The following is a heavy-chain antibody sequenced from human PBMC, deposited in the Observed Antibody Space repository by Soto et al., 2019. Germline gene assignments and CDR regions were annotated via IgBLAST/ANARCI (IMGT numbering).Heavy chain of an antibody. V-gene: IGHV1-69*08. CDR3: AREEYSSSSCLYDY. CDR1: GGTFSSYT. D-gene: IGHD6-6*01. CDR2: IIPILGIA. J-gene: IGHJ4*02. Sequence: QVQLVQSGAEVQKPGSSVKVSCKASGGTFSSYTISWVRQAPGQGLEWMGRIIPILGIANYAQKFQGRVTITADKSTSTAYMELSSLRSEDTAVYYCAREEYSSSSCLYDYWGQGTLVTVSS.